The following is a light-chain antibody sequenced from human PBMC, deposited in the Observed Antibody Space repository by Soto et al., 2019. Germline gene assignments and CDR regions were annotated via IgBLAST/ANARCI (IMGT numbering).Light chain of an antibody. V-gene: IGKV1-5*03. Sequence: DIQMTQSPSTLSASVGDRVTITCRASERLRGWLAWYQQKPGKAPKLLIYKTSTLERGVPSRFSGSASGTEFTLTISSLQPDDSATYYCLQYNRLYTFGQGTKLEIK. CDR3: LQYNRLYT. CDR2: KTS. J-gene: IGKJ2*01. CDR1: ERLRGW.